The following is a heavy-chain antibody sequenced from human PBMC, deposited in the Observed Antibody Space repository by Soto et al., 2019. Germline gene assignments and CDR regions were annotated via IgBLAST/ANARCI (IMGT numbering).Heavy chain of an antibody. Sequence: SVKVSCNASGGPLSSYASVWVRQAPGQGLEWMGGIIPIFGTANYAQKFQGRVTITADKSTSTAYMELSSLRSEDTAVYYCARGDYDILTGPKTAPKKNKYYYYYYGMDVWGQGTTVTVSS. J-gene: IGHJ6*02. CDR3: ARGDYDILTGPKTAPKKNKYYYYYYGMDV. V-gene: IGHV1-69*06. CDR2: IIPIFGTA. D-gene: IGHD3-9*01. CDR1: GGPLSSYA.